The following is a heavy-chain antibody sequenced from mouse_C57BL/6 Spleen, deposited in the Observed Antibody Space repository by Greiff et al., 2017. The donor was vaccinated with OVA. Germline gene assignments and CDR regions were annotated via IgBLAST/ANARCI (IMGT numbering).Heavy chain of an antibody. CDR3: AREESPYIGY. CDR1: GYTFTDYY. V-gene: IGHV1-19*01. Sequence: VQLKQSGPVLVKPGASVKMSCKASGYTFTDYYMNWVRQSHGKSLEWIGDINPYNGGTSYNQKFKGKATLTVDKSSSTAYMEHNSLTSEDSAVYYCAREESPYIGYWGQGTTLTVSS. J-gene: IGHJ2*01. CDR2: INPYNGGT.